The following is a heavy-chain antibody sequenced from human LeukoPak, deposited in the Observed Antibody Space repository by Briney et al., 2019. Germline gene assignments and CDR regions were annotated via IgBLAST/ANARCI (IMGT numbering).Heavy chain of an antibody. J-gene: IGHJ4*02. Sequence: GGSLRLSCAASGFTFSSYGMHWVRQAPSKGLEWVAVISYDGSNKYYVDSVKGRFTISRDNSKNTLYLQMNSLRAEDTAVYYCAKDRDYDSSGIFDYWGQGTLVTVSS. CDR2: ISYDGSNK. V-gene: IGHV3-30*18. CDR1: GFTFSSYG. D-gene: IGHD3-22*01. CDR3: AKDRDYDSSGIFDY.